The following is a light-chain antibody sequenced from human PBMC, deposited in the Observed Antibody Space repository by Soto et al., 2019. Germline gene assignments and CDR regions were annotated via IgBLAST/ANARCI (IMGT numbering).Light chain of an antibody. CDR1: QSVSSNY. V-gene: IGKV3-20*01. CDR2: GAS. Sequence: EIVLTQSPGTQSLSPGERATLSYRASQSVSSNYLAWYQQKPGQAPRLLIYGASTRATGIPDRFSGSGSGTDFTLTISRLEPEDFAVYYCQQYGSSPLTFGGGTKVEFK. J-gene: IGKJ4*01. CDR3: QQYGSSPLT.